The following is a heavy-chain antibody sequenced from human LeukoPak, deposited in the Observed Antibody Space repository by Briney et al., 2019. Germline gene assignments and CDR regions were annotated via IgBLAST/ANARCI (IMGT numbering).Heavy chain of an antibody. J-gene: IGHJ5*02. V-gene: IGHV1-2*04. CDR2: INPNSGGT. Sequence: ASVKVSCKASGYTFTGYYMHWVRQAPGQGLEWMGRINPNSGGTNYAQKFQGWVTMTRDTSISTAYMELSRLRSDDTAVYYCARERCSSTSCSNWFDPWGQGTLVTVSS. CDR3: ARERCSSTSCSNWFDP. D-gene: IGHD2-2*01. CDR1: GYTFTGYY.